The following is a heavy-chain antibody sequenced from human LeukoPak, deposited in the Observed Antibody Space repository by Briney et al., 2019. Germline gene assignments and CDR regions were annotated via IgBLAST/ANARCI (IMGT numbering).Heavy chain of an antibody. CDR1: GGSISSCY. CDR3: AREYYYDSSGYLNWFDP. Sequence: SETLSLTCTVSGGSISSCYWSWIRQPAGKGLEWIGRIYTSGSTNYNPSLKSRVTMSVDTSKNQFSLKLSSVTAADTAVYYCAREYYYDSSGYLNWFDPWGQGTLVTVSS. D-gene: IGHD3-22*01. V-gene: IGHV4-4*07. J-gene: IGHJ5*02. CDR2: IYTSGST.